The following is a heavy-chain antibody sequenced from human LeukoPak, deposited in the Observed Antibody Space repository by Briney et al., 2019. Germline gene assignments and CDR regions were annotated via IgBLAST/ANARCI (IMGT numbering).Heavy chain of an antibody. CDR3: ARGIPARLAIALWSRYGSGVGMDV. Sequence: SETLSLTCAVYGGSFSGHCWSWIRQPPGKGLEWIGEINHSGSTNFNPSLKSRVTISVDTSKNQFSLKLRSVTAADTAVYYCARGIPARLAIALWSRYGSGVGMDVWGQGTTVSVPS. J-gene: IGHJ6*02. V-gene: IGHV4-34*01. D-gene: IGHD3-10*01. CDR1: GGSFSGHC. CDR2: INHSGST.